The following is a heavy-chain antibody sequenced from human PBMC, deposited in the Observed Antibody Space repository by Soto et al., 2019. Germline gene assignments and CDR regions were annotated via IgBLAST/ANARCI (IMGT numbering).Heavy chain of an antibody. CDR1: GYTLTELS. CDR2: FDPEDGET. V-gene: IGHV1-24*01. Sequence: ASVKVSCKVSGYTLTELSMHWVRQAPGKGLEWMGGFDPEDGETIYAQKFQGRVTMTEDTSTDTAYMELSSLRSEDTAVYYCATYYCSGGSCLYYYYGMDVWGQGTTVTVSS. J-gene: IGHJ6*02. CDR3: ATYYCSGGSCLYYYYGMDV. D-gene: IGHD2-15*01.